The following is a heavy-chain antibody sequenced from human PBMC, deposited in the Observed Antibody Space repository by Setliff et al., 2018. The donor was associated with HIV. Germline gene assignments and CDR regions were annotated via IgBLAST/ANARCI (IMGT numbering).Heavy chain of an antibody. Sequence: GESLKISCKGSGYSFSTYWIAWVRQMPGRGLEVMGLIYPDDSDARYNPSFQGQVTISADKSISTAYLQMHSLRVEDTAIYYCARDYTFWSGHPYYFDYWGQGTLVTVSS. J-gene: IGHJ4*02. CDR1: GYSFSTYW. V-gene: IGHV5-51*01. CDR2: IYPDDSDA. D-gene: IGHD3-3*01. CDR3: ARDYTFWSGHPYYFDY.